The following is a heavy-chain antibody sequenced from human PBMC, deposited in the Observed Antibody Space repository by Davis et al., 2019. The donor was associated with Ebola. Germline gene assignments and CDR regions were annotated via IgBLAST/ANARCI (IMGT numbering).Heavy chain of an antibody. CDR1: GFTFSDYY. J-gene: IGHJ1*01. V-gene: IGHV3-11*01. CDR2: ISGSATTV. CDR3: AKTMGWLQESGEEYFQT. Sequence: GGSLRLSCAGSGFTFSDYYMSWIRQAPGKGLEWVSFISGSATTVSYADSVRGRFTISRDNAKNSLYLQMHSLRAEDTAVYYCAKTMGWLQESGEEYFQTWGQGTLVTVS. D-gene: IGHD5-24*01.